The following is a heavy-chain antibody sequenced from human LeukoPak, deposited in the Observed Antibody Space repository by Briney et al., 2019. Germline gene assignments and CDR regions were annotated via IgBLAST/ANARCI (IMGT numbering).Heavy chain of an antibody. CDR1: GASITSYY. Sequence: SETLSLTCTISGASITSYYWTWIRQPPGKGLEWIGYIYYSGSTNYNPSLKSRVTISVDTSKNQFSLKLSSVTAADTAVYYCARIGHEDYNFDYWGQGTLVTVSS. V-gene: IGHV4-59*01. CDR2: IYYSGST. CDR3: ARIGHEDYNFDY. J-gene: IGHJ4*02. D-gene: IGHD3-16*01.